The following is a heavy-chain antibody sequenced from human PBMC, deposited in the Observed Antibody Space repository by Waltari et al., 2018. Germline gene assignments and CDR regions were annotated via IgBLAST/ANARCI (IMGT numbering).Heavy chain of an antibody. D-gene: IGHD3-16*01. CDR1: GFTFSSYS. V-gene: IGHV3-48*01. Sequence: EVQLVESGGGLVQPGGSLRLSCAASGFTFSSYSLNWARQAPGKGLEWVSYISSSSSTIYYADSVKGRFTISRDNAKNSLYLQMNSLRAEDTAVYYCARDRGRAAFDYWGQGTLVTVSS. J-gene: IGHJ4*02. CDR3: ARDRGRAAFDY. CDR2: ISSSSSTI.